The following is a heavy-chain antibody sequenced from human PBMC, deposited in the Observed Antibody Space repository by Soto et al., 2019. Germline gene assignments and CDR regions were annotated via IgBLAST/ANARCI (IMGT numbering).Heavy chain of an antibody. Sequence: QVQLVESGGGVVQPGRSLRLSCAASGFTFSSYGMHWVRQAPGKGLEWVAVISYDGSNKYYADSVKGRFTISRDNSKNTLYLPMDSLGAEETAGYYCANGIHITMVRGEDYYGMDVWGQGTTVTVSS. V-gene: IGHV3-30*18. CDR2: ISYDGSNK. CDR1: GFTFSSYG. D-gene: IGHD3-10*01. CDR3: ANGIHITMVRGEDYYGMDV. J-gene: IGHJ6*02.